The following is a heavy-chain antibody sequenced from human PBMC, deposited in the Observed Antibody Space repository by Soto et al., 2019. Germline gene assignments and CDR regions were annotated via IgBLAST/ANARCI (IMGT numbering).Heavy chain of an antibody. V-gene: IGHV3-33*01. CDR1: GFTFSSYG. CDR2: IWYDGSNK. CDR3: ARAEGLIAVAGKGLFDY. Sequence: GGSLRLSCAASGFTFSSYGMHWVRQAPGKGLEWVAVIWYDGSNKYYADSVKGRFTISRDNSKNTLYLQMNSLRAEDTAVYYCARAEGLIAVAGKGLFDYWGQGTLVTVSS. D-gene: IGHD6-19*01. J-gene: IGHJ4*02.